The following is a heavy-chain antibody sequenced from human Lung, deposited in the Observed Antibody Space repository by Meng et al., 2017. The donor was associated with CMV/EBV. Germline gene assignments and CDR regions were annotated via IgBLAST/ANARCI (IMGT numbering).Heavy chain of an antibody. CDR2: ISSDGSST. V-gene: IGHV3-74*01. D-gene: IGHD2-2*02. Sequence: GEXXKISCAASGFTFSTYWMHWVRQVPGKGLVWVSRISSDGSSTRSYADSVKGRFTISRDNAKNTLYLQMNSLRAEDTAVYYCVRGAMCSSTSCYKYYYYGMDVWGQGXTVTVSS. CDR3: VRGAMCSSTSCYKYYYYGMDV. CDR1: GFTFSTYW. J-gene: IGHJ6*02.